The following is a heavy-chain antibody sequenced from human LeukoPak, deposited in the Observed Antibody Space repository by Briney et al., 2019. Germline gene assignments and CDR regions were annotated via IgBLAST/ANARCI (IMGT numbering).Heavy chain of an antibody. D-gene: IGHD3-3*01. V-gene: IGHV4-39*01. CDR1: GGSIRTYY. Sequence: SETLSLTCTVSGGSIRTYYWGWIRQPPGKGLEWIGSMYYSGSTYYNPSLKSRVTISVDTSKNQFSLKLSSVTAADTALYYCASNEWSGYYFDYWGQGTLVTVSS. J-gene: IGHJ4*02. CDR3: ASNEWSGYYFDY. CDR2: MYYSGST.